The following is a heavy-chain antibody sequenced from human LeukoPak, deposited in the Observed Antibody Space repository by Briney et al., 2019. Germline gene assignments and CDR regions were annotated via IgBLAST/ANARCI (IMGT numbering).Heavy chain of an antibody. J-gene: IGHJ4*02. CDR1: GGSISSYY. V-gene: IGHV4-59*01. Sequence: SETLSLTCTVSGGSISSYYWSWIRQPPGKGLEWIGYIYHSGSTNYNPSLKSRVTISVDTSKNQFSLKLSSVTAADTAVYYCARDGYSGNDGLWGQGTLVTVSS. CDR3: ARDGYSGNDGL. CDR2: IYHSGST. D-gene: IGHD5-12*01.